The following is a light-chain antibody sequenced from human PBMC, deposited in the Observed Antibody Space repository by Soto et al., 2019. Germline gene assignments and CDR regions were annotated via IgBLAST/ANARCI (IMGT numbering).Light chain of an antibody. CDR3: QQHSNWPPLT. V-gene: IGKV3-11*01. J-gene: IGKJ4*01. CDR1: QSVSSY. Sequence: EIVLTQSPATLSLSPGERATLSCTASQSVSSYLAWYQQKPGQAPRLLIYDASNRATGIPARFSGSGSGTDFTLTMSSLEPEDFAVYYCQQHSNWPPLTFGGETKVEIK. CDR2: DAS.